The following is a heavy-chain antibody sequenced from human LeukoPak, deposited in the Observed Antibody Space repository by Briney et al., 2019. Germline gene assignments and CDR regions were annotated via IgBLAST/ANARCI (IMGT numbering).Heavy chain of an antibody. CDR1: GYTFTSYD. CDR2: MSPNSGDT. Sequence: ASVKVSCKASGYTFTSYDFDWVRQATGQRPEWMGWMSPNSGDTGYAQKFQDRVTMTRNTSISTAYMELSSLRSDDTAVYYCARGPPNWGYDYWGPGTLVTVSS. J-gene: IGHJ4*02. CDR3: ARGPPNWGYDY. V-gene: IGHV1-8*01. D-gene: IGHD7-27*01.